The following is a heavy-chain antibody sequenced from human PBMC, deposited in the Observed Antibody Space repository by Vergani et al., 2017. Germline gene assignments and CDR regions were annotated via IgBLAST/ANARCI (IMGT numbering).Heavy chain of an antibody. Sequence: QVQLQESGPGLVKPSQTLSLTCTVSGGSISSGGSYWSWIRQHPGKGLEWIGYIYYSGSAYYNPSLKSRVTISVDTSKNQFSLKLSSVTAADTAVYYCARYSLIPEPLYYYYGMDVWGQGTTVTVSS. CDR1: GGSISSGGSY. D-gene: IGHD2-21*01. CDR3: ARYSLIPEPLYYYYGMDV. CDR2: IYYSGSA. V-gene: IGHV4-31*03. J-gene: IGHJ6*02.